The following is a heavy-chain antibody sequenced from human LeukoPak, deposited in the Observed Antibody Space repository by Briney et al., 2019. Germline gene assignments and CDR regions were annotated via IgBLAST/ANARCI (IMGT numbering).Heavy chain of an antibody. J-gene: IGHJ4*02. CDR1: GGSIISYY. CDR3: ARLPPPMVGGAVAY. V-gene: IGHV4-59*08. Sequence: SETLSLTCTVSGGSIISYYWSWIRQSPGKGLEWIGYIYYSGSTHYNPSLKSRVSISVDTSKNQFSLKLSSVTAADTAVYYCARLPPPMVGGAVAYGGREPRATVPS. CDR2: IYYSGST. D-gene: IGHD3-10*01.